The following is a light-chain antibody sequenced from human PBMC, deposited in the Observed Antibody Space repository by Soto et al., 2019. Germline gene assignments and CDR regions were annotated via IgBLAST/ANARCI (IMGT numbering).Light chain of an antibody. Sequence: DIQMTQSPSSLSAAVGDRVTITCRASQTISTYLNWYQQKPVKAPKLLIYAASSLQSGVPSRFSGSGSGTDFTHTISSLQPEDFATYYCQQSHGIPYTFGQGTKLEIK. CDR2: AAS. V-gene: IGKV1-39*01. CDR1: QTISTY. J-gene: IGKJ2*01. CDR3: QQSHGIPYT.